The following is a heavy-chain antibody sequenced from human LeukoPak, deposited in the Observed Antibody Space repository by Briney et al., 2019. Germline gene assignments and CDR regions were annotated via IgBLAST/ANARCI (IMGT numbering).Heavy chain of an antibody. J-gene: IGHJ6*02. V-gene: IGHV4-61*02. CDR3: ARDRSSSSYYYYGMDV. D-gene: IGHD6-6*01. CDR1: GGSISSGSYY. CDR2: IYTSGST. Sequence: SETLSLTCTVSGGSISSGSYYGSWIRQPAGKGLEWIGRIYTSGSTNYNPSLKSRVTISVDTSKNQFFLKLSSVTAADTAVYYCARDRSSSSYYYYGMDVWGQGTTVTVSS.